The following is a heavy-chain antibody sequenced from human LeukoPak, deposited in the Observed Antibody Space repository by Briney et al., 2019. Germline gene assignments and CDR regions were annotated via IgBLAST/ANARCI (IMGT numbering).Heavy chain of an antibody. J-gene: IGHJ4*02. CDR3: ARDRGGRTGYASGDFDF. Sequence: SETLSLTCVVSSFSISNGFYWVWIRQPPGKGLEWIGNVFYSGVTYYNPSLMSRVTISVDTSKNQFSLKLNSVTASDPAVYYCARDRGGRTGYASGDFDFWGQGVLVTVSS. CDR2: VFYSGVT. D-gene: IGHD5-12*01. V-gene: IGHV4-38-2*02. CDR1: SFSISNGFY.